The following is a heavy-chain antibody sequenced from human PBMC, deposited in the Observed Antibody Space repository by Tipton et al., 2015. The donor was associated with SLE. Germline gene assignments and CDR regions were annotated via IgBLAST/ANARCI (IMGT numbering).Heavy chain of an antibody. CDR1: GFTFSSYW. J-gene: IGHJ2*01. CDR2: IKQDGSEK. CDR3: ARVVVVVAATSPSGWYFDL. Sequence: GSLRLSCAASGFTFSSYWMSWVRQAPGKGLEWVANIKQDGSEKYYVDSVKGRFTISRDNAKNSLYLQMNSLRAEDTAVYYCARVVVVVAATSPSGWYFDLWGRGTLVTVSS. D-gene: IGHD2-15*01. V-gene: IGHV3-7*03.